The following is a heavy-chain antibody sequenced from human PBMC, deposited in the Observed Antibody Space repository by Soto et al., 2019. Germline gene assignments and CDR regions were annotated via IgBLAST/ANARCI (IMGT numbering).Heavy chain of an antibody. CDR2: IYYSGSP. D-gene: IGHD4-4*01. Sequence: SETLSLTGPVSGCSISRYYWAWIRQPPATGLEWIGYIYYSGSPNYSRSLESRVTISEGTSKDQFSLKLSSVTAAGTAIYYCAGGRDDYSGWYFDLGGRGTLVTVSS. CDR3: AGGRDDYSGWYFDL. CDR1: GCSISRYY. V-gene: IGHV4-59*01. J-gene: IGHJ2*01.